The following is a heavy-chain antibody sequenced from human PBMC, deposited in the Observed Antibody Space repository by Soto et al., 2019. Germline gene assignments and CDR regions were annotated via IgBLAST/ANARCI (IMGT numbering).Heavy chain of an antibody. V-gene: IGHV4-31*03. Sequence: SETLSLTCTVSGGCISSGGYYWSWIRQHPGKGLEWIGYIYYSGSTYYNPSLKSRVTISVDTSKNQFSLKLSSVTAADTAVYYCARVFGFGGMDVWGQGTTVTVSS. CDR2: IYYSGST. J-gene: IGHJ6*02. D-gene: IGHD3-10*01. CDR3: ARVFGFGGMDV. CDR1: GGCISSGGYY.